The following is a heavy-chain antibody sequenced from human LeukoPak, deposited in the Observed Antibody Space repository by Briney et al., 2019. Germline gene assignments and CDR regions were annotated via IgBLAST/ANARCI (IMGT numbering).Heavy chain of an antibody. Sequence: GGSLRLSCAASGFSFSSYAMSWVRQAPGKGLEWVSTISDGGGSTYFADSVKGRFTSSRDNSKSTLNLQMNSLRAEDTAVYYCAKIVYGGNLHDAFDIWGPGTMVTVSS. J-gene: IGHJ3*02. D-gene: IGHD4-23*01. V-gene: IGHV3-23*01. CDR3: AKIVYGGNLHDAFDI. CDR1: GFSFSSYA. CDR2: ISDGGGST.